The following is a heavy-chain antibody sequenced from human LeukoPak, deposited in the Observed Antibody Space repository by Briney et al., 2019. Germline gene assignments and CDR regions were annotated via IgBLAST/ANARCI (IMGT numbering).Heavy chain of an antibody. CDR1: GFTFSSNA. D-gene: IGHD2-8*01. J-gene: IGHJ4*02. CDR2: ISGSGGNT. Sequence: GGSLRLSCAASGFTFSSNAMSWVRQAPGKGLEWVSAISGSGGNTYYADSVKGRFTISRDNSKNTLYLQMNSLRAEDTAVYYCAKLSRGIVLGTQIDYWGQGTLVTVSA. CDR3: AKLSRGIVLGTQIDY. V-gene: IGHV3-23*01.